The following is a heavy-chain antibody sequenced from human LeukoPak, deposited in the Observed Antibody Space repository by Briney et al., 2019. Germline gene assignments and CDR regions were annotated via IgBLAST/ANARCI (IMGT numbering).Heavy chain of an antibody. J-gene: IGHJ4*02. Sequence: SETLSLTCTVSGGSISSSSYYWGWIRQPPGKGLEWIGSIYYGGSTYYNPSLKSRVTISVDTSKNQFSLKLSSVTAADTAVYYCARQARYCSGGSCRAIDYWGQGTLVTVSS. CDR1: GGSISSSSYY. D-gene: IGHD2-15*01. CDR3: ARQARYCSGGSCRAIDY. CDR2: IYYGGST. V-gene: IGHV4-39*01.